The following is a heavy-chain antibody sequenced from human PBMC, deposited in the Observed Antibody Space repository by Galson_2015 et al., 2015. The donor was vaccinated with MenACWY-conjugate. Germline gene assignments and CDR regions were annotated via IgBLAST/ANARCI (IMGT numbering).Heavy chain of an antibody. CDR3: ARDGAAAGIAWGDY. Sequence: SCKASGYTFTSYGISWVRQAPGQGLAWMGWISAYNGNTNYAQKLQGRVTMTTDTSTSTAYMELRSLRSDDTAVYYCARDGAAAGIAWGDYWGPGTLVTVSS. CDR2: ISAYNGNT. CDR1: GYTFTSYG. V-gene: IGHV1-18*01. D-gene: IGHD6-13*01. J-gene: IGHJ4*02.